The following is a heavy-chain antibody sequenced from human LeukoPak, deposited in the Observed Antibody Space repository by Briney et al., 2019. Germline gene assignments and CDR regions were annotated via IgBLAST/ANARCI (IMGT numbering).Heavy chain of an antibody. Sequence: ASVKVSCKASGYTFTGYYMHWVRQAPGKGLEWMGGFDPEDGETIYAQKFQGRVAMTEDTSTDTAYMELSSLRSEDTAVYYCATLPWGGIAAAGTGVDYWGQGTLVTVSS. CDR2: FDPEDGET. J-gene: IGHJ4*02. CDR3: ATLPWGGIAAAGTGVDY. V-gene: IGHV1-24*01. D-gene: IGHD6-13*01. CDR1: GYTFTGYY.